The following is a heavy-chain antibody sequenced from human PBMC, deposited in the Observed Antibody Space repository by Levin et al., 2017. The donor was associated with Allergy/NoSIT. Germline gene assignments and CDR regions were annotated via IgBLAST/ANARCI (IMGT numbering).Heavy chain of an antibody. D-gene: IGHD1-26*01. J-gene: IGHJ4*02. Sequence: PGGSLRLSCAASGFTFSSYAMSWVRQAPGKGLEWVSAISGSGGSTYYADSVKGRFTISRDNSKNTLYLQMNSLRAEDTAVYYCAKDDSLRVIVGATHFDYWGQGTLVTVSS. CDR1: GFTFSSYA. V-gene: IGHV3-23*01. CDR2: ISGSGGST. CDR3: AKDDSLRVIVGATHFDY.